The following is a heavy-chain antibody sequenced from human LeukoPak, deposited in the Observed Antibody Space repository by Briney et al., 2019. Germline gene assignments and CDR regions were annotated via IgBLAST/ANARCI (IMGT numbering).Heavy chain of an antibody. Sequence: GSSVKVSCKASGGTLSSYAISWVRQAPGQGLEWMGGIIPIFGTANYAQKFQGRVTITADESTSTAYMELSSLRSEGTAVYYCARGPVDTAMDPLYYFDYWGQGTLVTVSS. D-gene: IGHD5-18*01. CDR1: GGTLSSYA. CDR2: IIPIFGTA. CDR3: ARGPVDTAMDPLYYFDY. V-gene: IGHV1-69*01. J-gene: IGHJ4*02.